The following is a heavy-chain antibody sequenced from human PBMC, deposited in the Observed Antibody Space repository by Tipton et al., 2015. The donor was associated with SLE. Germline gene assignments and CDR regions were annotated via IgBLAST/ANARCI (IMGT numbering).Heavy chain of an antibody. J-gene: IGHJ4*02. CDR1: GFTFSNFG. V-gene: IGHV3-33*01. CDR3: ARDWASGSPFDY. Sequence: SLRLSCAASGFTFSNFGMHWVRQAPGKGLEWVAVIWYDGTNKLYADSVKGRFTISRDNAKNSLYLQMNSLRAEDTAVYYCARDWASGSPFDYWGQGTLVTVSS. CDR2: IWYDGTNK. D-gene: IGHD1-26*01.